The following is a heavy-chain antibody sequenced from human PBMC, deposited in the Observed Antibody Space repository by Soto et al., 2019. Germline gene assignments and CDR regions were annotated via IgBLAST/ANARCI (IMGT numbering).Heavy chain of an antibody. CDR3: ARYPAGFRELLNAFDI. CDR2: IYYTGTT. Sequence: QVQLQESGPGLVKPSQTLSLTCTVSGGSISSSDYYWSWIRQPPGKALEWTGFIYYTGTTHYNPPLKTRLTLSVDTSKNQFSLRLSSVTAPDTAVYYCARYPAGFRELLNAFDIWGQGTMVNVSS. J-gene: IGHJ3*02. D-gene: IGHD3-10*01. CDR1: GGSISSSDYY. V-gene: IGHV4-30-4*01.